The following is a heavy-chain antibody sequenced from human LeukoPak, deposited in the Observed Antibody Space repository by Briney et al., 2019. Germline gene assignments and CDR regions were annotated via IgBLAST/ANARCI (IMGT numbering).Heavy chain of an antibody. D-gene: IGHD3/OR15-3a*01. Sequence: GGSLRLSCPASGFTFSSYEMNWVRQAPGKGLEWVSYISSSGSTIYYADSVKGRFTISRDNAKNSLYLQMNSLRAEDTAVYYCARVDYPGAFDIWGQGTMVTVSS. CDR3: ARVDYPGAFDI. J-gene: IGHJ3*02. CDR2: ISSSGSTI. CDR1: GFTFSSYE. V-gene: IGHV3-48*03.